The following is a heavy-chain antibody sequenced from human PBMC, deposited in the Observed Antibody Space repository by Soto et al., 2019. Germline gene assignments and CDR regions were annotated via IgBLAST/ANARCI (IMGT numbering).Heavy chain of an antibody. Sequence: PSETLSLTCTVSGGSFICSYWNWIRQPPGKGLEWIGYIYYSGITNYNPSLKSRVTISLDTSKNHFSLKLSSVTAADTAVYYCARDPYSRSSGRDFDYWGQGALVTVSS. V-gene: IGHV4-59*01. CDR1: GGSFICSY. CDR3: ARDPYSRSSGRDFDY. CDR2: IYYSGIT. D-gene: IGHD6-6*01. J-gene: IGHJ4*02.